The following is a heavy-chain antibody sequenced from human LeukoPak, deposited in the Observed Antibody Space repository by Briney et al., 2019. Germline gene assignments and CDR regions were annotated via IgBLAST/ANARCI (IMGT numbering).Heavy chain of an antibody. D-gene: IGHD3-22*01. CDR2: IIPIFGTA. Sequence: ASVKVSCKDSGGTFSSYAISWVRQAPGQGLEWMGGIIPIFGTANYAQKFQGRVTITADESTSTAYMELSSLRSEDTAVYYCARVYDSSGYSYYYYYGMDVWGQGTTVTVSS. J-gene: IGHJ6*02. V-gene: IGHV1-69*13. CDR1: GGTFSSYA. CDR3: ARVYDSSGYSYYYYYGMDV.